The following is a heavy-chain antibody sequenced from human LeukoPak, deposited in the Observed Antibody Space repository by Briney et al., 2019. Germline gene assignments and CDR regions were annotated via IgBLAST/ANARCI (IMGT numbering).Heavy chain of an antibody. J-gene: IGHJ5*02. Sequence: SVKVSCKASGGTFSSYAISWVRQAPGQGLEWMGGIIPIFGTANYAQKFQGRVTITADESTSTAYMELSSLRSEDTAVYYCARDVTYCSSTSCYAPWGQGTLVTVSS. V-gene: IGHV1-69*13. D-gene: IGHD2-2*01. CDR3: ARDVTYCSSTSCYAP. CDR2: IIPIFGTA. CDR1: GGTFSSYA.